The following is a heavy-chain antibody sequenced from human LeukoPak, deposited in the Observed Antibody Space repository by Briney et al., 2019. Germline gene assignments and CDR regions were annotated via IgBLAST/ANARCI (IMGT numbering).Heavy chain of an antibody. CDR1: RFTFSSYS. CDR3: ARDGDNDYGDFYFDY. J-gene: IGHJ4*02. Sequence: GGSLRLSCAASRFTFSSYSMNWVRQAPGKGLEWVSYISSGSGTIYYADSVKGRFTISRDNAKNSLYLQMNSLRDEDTAVYYCARDGDNDYGDFYFDYWGQGTLVTVSS. V-gene: IGHV3-48*02. D-gene: IGHD4-17*01. CDR2: ISSGSGTI.